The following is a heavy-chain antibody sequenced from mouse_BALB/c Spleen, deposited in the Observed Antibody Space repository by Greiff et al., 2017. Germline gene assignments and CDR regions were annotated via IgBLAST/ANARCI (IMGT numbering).Heavy chain of an antibody. V-gene: IGHV3-8*02. CDR1: GDSITSGY. D-gene: IGHD1-1*01. J-gene: IGHJ4*01. Sequence: DVKLQESGPSLVKPSQTLSLTCSVTGDSITSGYWNWIRKFPGNKLEYMGYISYSGSTYYNPSLKSRISITRDTSKNQYYLQLNSVTTEDTATYYCARVYGSSYDYYAMDYWGQGTSVTVSS. CDR3: ARVYGSSYDYYAMDY. CDR2: ISYSGST.